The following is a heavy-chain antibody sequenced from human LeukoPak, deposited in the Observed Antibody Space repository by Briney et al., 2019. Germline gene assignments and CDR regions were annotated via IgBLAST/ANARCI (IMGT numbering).Heavy chain of an antibody. V-gene: IGHV4-34*01. CDR2: IHPSGIT. CDR1: DGSSGYY. CDR3: SRGRDQSKKGDY. Sequence: SETLSLTCAVYDGSSGYYWSWIRQPPGKGLEWIGEIHPSGITSFNPSLKSRASISADTSKNQFSLKLTSVTAADTALYYFSRGRDQSKKGDYWGQGILVTVSS. J-gene: IGHJ4*02. D-gene: IGHD2-2*01.